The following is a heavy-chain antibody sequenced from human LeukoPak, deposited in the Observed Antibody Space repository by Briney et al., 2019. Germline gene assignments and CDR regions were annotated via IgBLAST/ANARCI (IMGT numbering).Heavy chain of an antibody. J-gene: IGHJ4*02. CDR1: GFTFSSYW. CDR3: AKFTVAGKFYYFDY. D-gene: IGHD6-19*01. CDR2: ISGSGGST. V-gene: IGHV3-23*01. Sequence: GGSLRLSCAASGFTFSSYWMSWVRQAPGKGLEWVSAISGSGGSTYYADSVKGRFTISRDNSKNTLYLQMNSLRAEDTAVYYCAKFTVAGKFYYFDYWGQGTLVTVSS.